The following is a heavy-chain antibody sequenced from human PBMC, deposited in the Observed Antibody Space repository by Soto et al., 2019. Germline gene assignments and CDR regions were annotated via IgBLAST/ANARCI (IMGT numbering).Heavy chain of an antibody. J-gene: IGHJ4*02. CDR2: ISGSGDRT. CDR3: VKDDGGYTSTAPH. D-gene: IGHD3-22*01. V-gene: IGHV3-23*01. Sequence: EVQLLESGGGLVQPGGSLRLSCAASGITISNYPMSWVRQAPGKGLDWVSGISGSGDRTYYADSAKGRFTISKHISRNSLSLQLDSLGVEDTAVYFCVKDDGGYTSTAPHWGQGTLVTVSS. CDR1: GITISNYP.